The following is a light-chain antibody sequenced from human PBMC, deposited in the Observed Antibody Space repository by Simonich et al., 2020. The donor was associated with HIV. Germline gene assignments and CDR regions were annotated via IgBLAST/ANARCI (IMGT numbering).Light chain of an antibody. CDR2: WAS. CDR1: QSVLYSPNNKNY. J-gene: IGKJ5*01. V-gene: IGKV4-1*01. Sequence: DIVMTQSPDSLAVSLGERATINCKSSQSVLYSPNNKNYLAWYQQKPGQPPKLLIYWASTRESGVPDRFSGSGSGTDFTLTISSLQAEDVAVYYCQQYNYWLITFGQGTRLEIK. CDR3: QQYNYWLIT.